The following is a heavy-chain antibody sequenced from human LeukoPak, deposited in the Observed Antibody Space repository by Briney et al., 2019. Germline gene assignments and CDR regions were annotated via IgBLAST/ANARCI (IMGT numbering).Heavy chain of an antibody. Sequence: GGSLRLSCAASGFTFSSNWMSWVRQAPGKGLEWVANINQDGSEKYYVDSVKGRFTISRDNARNSLYLQMNSLRAEDTAMYYCARYAPAYYRTGGYSGRLDYWGQGTLVTVSS. V-gene: IGHV3-7*04. CDR2: INQDGSEK. CDR1: GFTFSSNW. CDR3: ARYAPAYYRTGGYSGRLDY. D-gene: IGHD2-8*02. J-gene: IGHJ4*02.